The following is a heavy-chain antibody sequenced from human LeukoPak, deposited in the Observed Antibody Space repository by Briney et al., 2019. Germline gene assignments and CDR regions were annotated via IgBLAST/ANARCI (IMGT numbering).Heavy chain of an antibody. CDR2: IYPGDSDT. CDR3: ARPPFG. J-gene: IGHJ3*01. Sequence: GDSLKFSCKASGYSSSSNWIGWVGQMPGKGLEWMGIIYPGDSDTRYSPSSKGQVTISVDKSISTAYLQWSSMKVSDTAMYYCARPPFGWGQGTMVTVSS. D-gene: IGHD3-3*01. V-gene: IGHV5-51*01. CDR1: GYSSSSNW.